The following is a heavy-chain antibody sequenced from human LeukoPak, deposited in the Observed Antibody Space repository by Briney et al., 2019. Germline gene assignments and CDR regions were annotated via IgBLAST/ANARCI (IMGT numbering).Heavy chain of an antibody. V-gene: IGHV3-33*01. CDR2: IWYDGNNK. Sequence: WGSLRLSCAASGFTFSSYGMHWVRQAPGKGLEWVAVIWYDGNNKYYADSVKGRFTISRDNSKNTLYLQMNSLRAGDTAVYYCARDRGSRDDGMDVWGQGTTVTVSS. D-gene: IGHD1-26*01. CDR1: GFTFSSYG. J-gene: IGHJ6*02. CDR3: ARDRGSRDDGMDV.